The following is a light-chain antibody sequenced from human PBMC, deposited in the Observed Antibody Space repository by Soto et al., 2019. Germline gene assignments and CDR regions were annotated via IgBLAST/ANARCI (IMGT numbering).Light chain of an antibody. V-gene: IGKV1-39*01. CDR2: AAS. CDR3: QQSYSTPF. CDR1: QSISSY. Sequence: DIQMTQSPSSLSASVGDRVTITCRASQSISSYLNWYQQKPGKAPKLLIYAASSLQSGVPPRFSGSGSGTDFTLTISSLQPEDFATYYCQQSYSTPFFGQGTRLEIK. J-gene: IGKJ5*01.